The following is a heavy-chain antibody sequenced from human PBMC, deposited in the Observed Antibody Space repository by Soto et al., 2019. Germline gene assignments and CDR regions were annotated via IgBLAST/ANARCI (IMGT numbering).Heavy chain of an antibody. CDR3: ARRGSGSYYDY. CDR2: ISGSGGST. J-gene: IGHJ4*02. V-gene: IGHV3-23*01. CDR1: GFTFSSYA. D-gene: IGHD1-26*01. Sequence: EVQLLESGGGLVQPGGSLRLSCAASGFTFSSYAMRWVRQAPGKGLEWVSAISGSGGSTYYADSVKGRFTISRDNSKNTVYLQMNCLRGEDTAVYYCARRGSGSYYDYWGQGTLVTVSS.